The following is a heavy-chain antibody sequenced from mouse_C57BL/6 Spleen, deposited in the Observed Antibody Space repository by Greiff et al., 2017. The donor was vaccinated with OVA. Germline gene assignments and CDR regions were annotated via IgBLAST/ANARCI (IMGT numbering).Heavy chain of an antibody. Sequence: EVKVVESGAELVKPGASVKLSCTASGFNIKDYYMHWVKQRTEQGLEWIGRIDPEDGETKYAPKFQGKATITADTSSNTAYLQLSSLTSEDTAVYYCASSDYYGSSYVNWYFDVWGTGTTVTVSS. CDR1: GFNIKDYY. D-gene: IGHD1-1*01. V-gene: IGHV14-2*01. CDR3: ASSDYYGSSYVNWYFDV. CDR2: IDPEDGET. J-gene: IGHJ1*03.